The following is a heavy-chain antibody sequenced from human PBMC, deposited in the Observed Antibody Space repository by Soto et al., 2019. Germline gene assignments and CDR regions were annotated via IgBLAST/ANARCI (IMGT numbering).Heavy chain of an antibody. CDR3: ATDGDSGGMDV. V-gene: IGHV3-7*01. CDR1: GFTFSSYW. J-gene: IGHJ6*02. D-gene: IGHD3-3*01. CDR2: IKQDGSEK. Sequence: EVQLVESGGGLVQPGGSLRLSCAASGFTFSSYWMSWVRQAPGKGLEWVANIKQDGSEKYYVDSVKGRVTINRDNAKNTLYLKMNMLRAEDTAGYYCATDGDSGGMDVWGQGTTVTVSS.